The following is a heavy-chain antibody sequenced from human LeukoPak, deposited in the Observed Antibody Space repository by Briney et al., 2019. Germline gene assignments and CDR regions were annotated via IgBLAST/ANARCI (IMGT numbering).Heavy chain of an antibody. J-gene: IGHJ4*02. Sequence: GASVKVSCKASGYTFTSYYMHWVRQAPGQGLEWMGIINPSGGSTSYAQKFQGRVTMTRDTSTSTVYMELSSLRSEDTAVYYCARGPGAAAGRGPLDYWGQGTLVTVSS. CDR2: INPSGGST. V-gene: IGHV1-46*01. CDR1: GYTFTSYY. D-gene: IGHD6-13*01. CDR3: ARGPGAAAGRGPLDY.